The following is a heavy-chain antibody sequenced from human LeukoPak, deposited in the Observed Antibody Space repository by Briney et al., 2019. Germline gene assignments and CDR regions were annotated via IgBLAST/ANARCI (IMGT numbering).Heavy chain of an antibody. CDR1: GFTFSSYG. J-gene: IGHJ4*02. CDR2: IWYDGSNK. Sequence: PGGSLRLSCAASGFTFSSYGMHWVRQAPGKGLEWVAVIWYDGSNKYYADSVKGRFTISRDNSKNTLYLQMNSLRAEDTAVYYCAREGRRVYSSGWSLQGGPSYYFDYWGQGTLVTVSS. D-gene: IGHD6-19*01. CDR3: AREGRRVYSSGWSLQGGPSYYFDY. V-gene: IGHV3-33*01.